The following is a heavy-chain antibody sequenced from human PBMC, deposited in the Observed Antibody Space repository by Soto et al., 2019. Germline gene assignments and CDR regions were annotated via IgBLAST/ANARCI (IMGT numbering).Heavy chain of an antibody. CDR1: GGSINNYY. Sequence: PSETLSLTCTVSGGSINNYYWSWVRQPPGKGLEWIGYIYYSGSTNYNPSLKSRVTISVDTSNNQFSLTLSSVTAADTAVYYCARHLLGAGYFDYWGQGTLVTVSS. V-gene: IGHV4-59*08. J-gene: IGHJ4*02. CDR3: ARHLLGAGYFDY. CDR2: IYYSGST. D-gene: IGHD6-25*01.